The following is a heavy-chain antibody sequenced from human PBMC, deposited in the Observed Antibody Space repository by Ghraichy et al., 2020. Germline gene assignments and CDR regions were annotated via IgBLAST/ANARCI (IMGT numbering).Heavy chain of an antibody. Sequence: GGSLRLSCAASGFTFSDHWMTWVRQAPGKGLEWVANIRQDGNEIYYVDSVKGRFTISRDNAKNSLYLQMHSLRADDTAVYYCTKHRQPTYDYAMDVWGQGTTVTVSS. J-gene: IGHJ6*02. V-gene: IGHV3-7*01. D-gene: IGHD1-1*01. CDR3: TKHRQPTYDYAMDV. CDR1: GFTFSDHW. CDR2: IRQDGNEI.